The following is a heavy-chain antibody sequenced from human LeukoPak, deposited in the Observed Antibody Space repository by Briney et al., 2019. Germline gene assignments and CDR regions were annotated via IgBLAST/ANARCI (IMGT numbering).Heavy chain of an antibody. V-gene: IGHV4-59*01. D-gene: IGHD3-22*01. CDR1: GGXISSYY. Sequence: PSETLSLTCTVSGGXISSYYCSWIRQPPGKGLEWIGYIYYSGSTNYNPSLKSRVTISVDTSKNQFSLKLSSVTAADTAVYYCARDSEYYDSSGYYYGPRGWFDPWGQGTLVTVSS. CDR3: ARDSEYYDSSGYYYGPRGWFDP. J-gene: IGHJ5*02. CDR2: IYYSGST.